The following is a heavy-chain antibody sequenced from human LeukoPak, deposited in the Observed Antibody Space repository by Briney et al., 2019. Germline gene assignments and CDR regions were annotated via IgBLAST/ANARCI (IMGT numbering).Heavy chain of an antibody. J-gene: IGHJ4*02. CDR3: AKGPHRDY. CDR2: LNGRGDSP. CDR1: GFTFSNYA. Sequence: GGSLRLSCAASGFTFSNYAMSWVRQAPGKGLEWVSSLNGRGDSPYYADSVKGRFTISRDNSKNTLYLQMHSLRVEDTAVYYCAKGPHRDYWGKETLLTVSS. V-gene: IGHV3-23*01.